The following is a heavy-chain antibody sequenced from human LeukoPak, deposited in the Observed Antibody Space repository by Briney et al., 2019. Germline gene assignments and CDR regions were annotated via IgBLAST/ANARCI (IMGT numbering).Heavy chain of an antibody. J-gene: IGHJ4*02. V-gene: IGHV3-11*04. CDR1: GFTFSDYY. CDR3: ARQYISGQWYFDY. Sequence: GGSLRLSCAASGFTFSDYYMTWIRQAPGKGLEWVSYISSSGSTMYYADSVKGRFTISRDNAKNSLYLQMNSLRAEDTAVYYCARQYISGQWYFDYWGQGTLVTVSS. D-gene: IGHD5-18*01. CDR2: ISSSGSTM.